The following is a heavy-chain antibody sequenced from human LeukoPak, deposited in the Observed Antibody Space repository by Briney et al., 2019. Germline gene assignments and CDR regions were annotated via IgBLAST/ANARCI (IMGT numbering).Heavy chain of an antibody. CDR2: INPNSGGT. V-gene: IGHV1-2*04. CDR3: ARDRGYCSGGSCPPAHIMDV. CDR1: GYTFTGYY. D-gene: IGHD2-15*01. Sequence: ASVKVSCKASGYTFTGYYMHWVRQATGQGLEWMGWINPNSGGTNYAQKFQGWVTMTRDTSISTAYMELSRLRSDDTAVYYCARDRGYCSGGSCPPAHIMDVWGKGTTVTVSS. J-gene: IGHJ6*04.